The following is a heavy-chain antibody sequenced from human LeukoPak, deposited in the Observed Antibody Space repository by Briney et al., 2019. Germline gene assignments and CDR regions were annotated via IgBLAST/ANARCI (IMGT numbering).Heavy chain of an antibody. CDR3: ARDVGSSIGPVDY. CDR1: GFTFSSYA. J-gene: IGHJ4*02. CDR2: ISYDGSNK. Sequence: GGSLRLSCAASGFTFSSYAMHWVRQAPGKGLEWVAVISYDGSNKYYADSVKGRFTISRDNSKNTLYPQMNSLRAEDTAVYYCARDVGSSIGPVDYWGQGTLVTVSS. D-gene: IGHD6-6*01. V-gene: IGHV3-30-3*01.